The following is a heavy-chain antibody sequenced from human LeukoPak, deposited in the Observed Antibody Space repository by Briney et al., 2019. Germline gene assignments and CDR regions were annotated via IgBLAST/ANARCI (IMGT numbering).Heavy chain of an antibody. CDR1: GYTFIGYY. Sequence: GASVKVSCKASGYTFIGYYIHWVRQAPGQGLEWMGIINPSGGSTSYAQKFQGRVTITADESTSTAYMELSSLRSEDTAVYYCARGFDCSSTSCDYYYYYMDVWGKGTTVTVSS. CDR2: INPSGGST. CDR3: ARGFDCSSTSCDYYYYYMDV. D-gene: IGHD2-2*01. J-gene: IGHJ6*03. V-gene: IGHV1-46*01.